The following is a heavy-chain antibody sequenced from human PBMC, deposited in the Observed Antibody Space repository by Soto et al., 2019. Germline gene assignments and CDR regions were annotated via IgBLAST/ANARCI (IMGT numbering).Heavy chain of an antibody. D-gene: IGHD4-17*01. CDR2: IYYSGYT. CDR1: GGSISSSSYY. CDR3: ARSRREAYAPRAPFDY. J-gene: IGHJ4*02. Sequence: PSETLSLTCTVSGGSISSSSYYWGWIRQPPGKGLEWIASIYYSGYTCYNPSLQSRVSISVYTSRNQFSLKLSSVTAADTAVYYCARSRREAYAPRAPFDYWGQGTPVTVSS. V-gene: IGHV4-39*01.